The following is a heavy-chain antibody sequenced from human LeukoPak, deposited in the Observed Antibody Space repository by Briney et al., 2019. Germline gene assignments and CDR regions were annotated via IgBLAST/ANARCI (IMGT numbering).Heavy chain of an antibody. V-gene: IGHV4-34*01. J-gene: IGHJ4*02. CDR3: ARGPQRGYSYGY. Sequence: SETLSLTCAVYGGSFSGYYWSWIRQPPGKGLEWIGEINHSGSTNYNPSLKSRVTISVDTSKDQFSLKLSSVTAADTAVYYCARGPQRGYSYGYWGQGTLVTVSS. CDR2: INHSGST. D-gene: IGHD5-18*01. CDR1: GGSFSGYY.